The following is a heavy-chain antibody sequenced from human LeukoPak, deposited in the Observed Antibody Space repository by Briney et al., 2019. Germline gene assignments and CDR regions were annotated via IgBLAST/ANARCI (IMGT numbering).Heavy chain of an antibody. CDR2: IYYSGST. J-gene: IGHJ4*02. CDR3: ARQQLGYCSSTSCFPGNYFDY. V-gene: IGHV4-39*01. D-gene: IGHD2-2*01. CDR1: GDSISSSSYY. Sequence: SETLSLTCTVSGDSISSSSYYWGWIRQPPGKGLEWIGSIYYSGSTYYNPSLKSRVTISVDTSKNQFSLKLSSVTAADTAVYYCARQQLGYCSSTSCFPGNYFDYWGQGTLVTVSS.